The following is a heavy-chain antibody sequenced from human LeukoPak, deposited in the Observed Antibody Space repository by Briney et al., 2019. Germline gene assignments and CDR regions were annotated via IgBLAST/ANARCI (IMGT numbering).Heavy chain of an antibody. V-gene: IGHV4-34*01. CDR3: ARGAARWLQAHFDY. CDR1: GGSFSGYY. Sequence: SETLSLTCAVYGGSFSGYYWSWIRQPPGKGLEWIGEINHSGSTNYNPSLKSRVTISVDTPKNQFSLKLSSVTAADTAVYYCARGAARWLQAHFDYWGQGTLVTVSS. J-gene: IGHJ4*02. D-gene: IGHD5-24*01. CDR2: INHSGST.